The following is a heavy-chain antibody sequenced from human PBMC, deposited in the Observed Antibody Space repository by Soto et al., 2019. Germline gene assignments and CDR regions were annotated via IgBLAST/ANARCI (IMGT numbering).Heavy chain of an antibody. J-gene: IGHJ3*01. Sequence: QVHLQESGPRLVEPSETLSLTCSVSGDSIRNSGHYWGWVRQPPGKGLEWIGSVYYSGTSYRKPALNYRPTMSIDTSRNQFSLRLTSVTAADAAIYYCARPATVAPPDAFQVWSQGTLVTVSS. CDR2: VYYSGTS. CDR1: GDSIRNSGHY. D-gene: IGHD6-19*01. CDR3: ARPATVAPPDAFQV. V-gene: IGHV4-39*01.